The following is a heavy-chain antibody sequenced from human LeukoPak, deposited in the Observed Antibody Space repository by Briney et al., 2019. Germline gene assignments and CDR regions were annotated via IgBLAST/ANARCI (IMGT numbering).Heavy chain of an antibody. V-gene: IGHV3-7*01. CDR3: ARGDSSGWSYYFDY. CDR1: GFTFSSYW. J-gene: IGHJ4*02. D-gene: IGHD6-19*01. Sequence: PGGSLRLSCAASGFTFSSYWMSWVRQAPGKGLEWVANIKQDGSEKYYVDSVKGRFTISRDNAKNSLYLQMNSLRAEDTAVYYCARGDSSGWSYYFDYWGQGTLVTVSS. CDR2: IKQDGSEK.